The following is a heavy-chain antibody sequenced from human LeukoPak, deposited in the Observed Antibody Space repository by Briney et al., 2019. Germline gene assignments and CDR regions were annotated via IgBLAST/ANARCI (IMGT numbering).Heavy chain of an antibody. CDR1: GFHFTTYW. D-gene: IGHD3-10*01. V-gene: IGHV3-7*01. CDR3: VRGGFAPDY. Sequence: GGSLRLSCAASGFHFTTYWMSWVRQAPGKGLEWVANIKLDGSEKNYVDSVKGRFTISRDNAENSLYLQINSLRAEDTAVYYCVRGGFAPDYWGQGTLVTVSS. CDR2: IKLDGSEK. J-gene: IGHJ4*02.